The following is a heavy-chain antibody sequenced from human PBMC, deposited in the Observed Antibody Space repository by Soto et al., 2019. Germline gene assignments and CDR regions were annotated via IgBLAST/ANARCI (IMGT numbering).Heavy chain of an antibody. D-gene: IGHD1-1*01. CDR1: GLTFSNYG. Sequence: GGSLSLSCAASGLTFSNYGIHWVRQAPGKGLEWVAAIANDGSKTYYGDSVKGRVTIYRDNSKNTLYLQMNSLRADDTAVYYCANGLSRNDAEFYHWGPGTLVTVSS. V-gene: IGHV3-30*18. J-gene: IGHJ4*02. CDR2: IANDGSKT. CDR3: ANGLSRNDAEFYH.